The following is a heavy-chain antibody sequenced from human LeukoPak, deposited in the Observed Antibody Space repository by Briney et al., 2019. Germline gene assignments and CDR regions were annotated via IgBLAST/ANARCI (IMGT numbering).Heavy chain of an antibody. CDR2: IYYSGST. CDR1: GGSIISYY. D-gene: IGHD2-15*01. CDR3: ARERNDLGYCSGGSCYSAGNWFDP. J-gene: IGHJ5*02. Sequence: SETLSLTCTVSGGSIISYYWSWIRQPPVKGLEWSGYIYYSGSTNYNPSLKSRVTISVDTSKNQFSLKLSSVTAADTAVYYCARERNDLGYCSGGSCYSAGNWFDPWGQGTLVTVSS. V-gene: IGHV4-59*01.